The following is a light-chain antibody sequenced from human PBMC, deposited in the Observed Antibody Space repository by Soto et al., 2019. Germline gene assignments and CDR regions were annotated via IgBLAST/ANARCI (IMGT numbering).Light chain of an antibody. Sequence: DIQMTQSPSTLSASVGDRVTITCRASQSISSWLAWYQQKPGKAPKLLIYKASSLESGVPSRFSGSGSGTEFTLTISSLQPDDFASYYCQQWGLTFGGGTKVEIK. CDR2: KAS. CDR1: QSISSW. V-gene: IGKV1-5*03. J-gene: IGKJ4*01. CDR3: QQWGLT.